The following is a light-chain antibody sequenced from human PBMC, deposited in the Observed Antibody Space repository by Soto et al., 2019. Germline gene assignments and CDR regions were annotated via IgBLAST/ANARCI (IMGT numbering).Light chain of an antibody. CDR3: QQYGGSPIT. J-gene: IGKJ5*01. V-gene: IGKV3-20*01. CDR1: QRVSSR. CDR2: GAA. Sequence: IGLTKAPCTLYLSPGERATLSCRASQRVSSRLAWYQHKPGQAPRLLISGAASRATGIPDRFSGSGSGTDFTLTISRLEPEDLALYYCQQYGGSPITFGQGKRREIK.